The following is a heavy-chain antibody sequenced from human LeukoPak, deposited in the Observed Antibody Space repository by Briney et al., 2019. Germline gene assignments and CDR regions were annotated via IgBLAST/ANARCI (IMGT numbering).Heavy chain of an antibody. CDR3: AKVSCTGGTCSSFDY. J-gene: IGHJ4*02. CDR1: GFTFSSFV. Sequence: GGTLRLTCAASGFTFSSFVMSWVRQAPGKGLEWVSSISGSGVYKYYTDSVKGRFTISRDNSKNTLYVQMNSLRAEDTAVYYCAKVSCTGGTCSSFDYWGQGTLATVSS. CDR2: ISGSGVYK. V-gene: IGHV3-23*01. D-gene: IGHD2-8*02.